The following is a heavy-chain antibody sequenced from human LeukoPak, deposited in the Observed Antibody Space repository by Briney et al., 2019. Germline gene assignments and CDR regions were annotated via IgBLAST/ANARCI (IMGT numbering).Heavy chain of an antibody. CDR1: GFSFSTYP. Sequence: GGSLRLSCAASGFSFSTYPMSWVRQAPGKGLEWVSAISANGGSTFYADSVRGRFTTSRDNSKNTLYLQMNSLRVGDTAIYYCAKDHTDYYASGSYYTARYFDYWGQGTPVPISS. CDR3: AKDHTDYYASGSYYTARYFDY. CDR2: ISANGGST. J-gene: IGHJ4*02. D-gene: IGHD3-10*01. V-gene: IGHV3-23*01.